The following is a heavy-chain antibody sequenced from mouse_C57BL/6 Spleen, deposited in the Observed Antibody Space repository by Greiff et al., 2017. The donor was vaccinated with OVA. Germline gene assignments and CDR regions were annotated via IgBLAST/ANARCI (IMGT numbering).Heavy chain of an antibody. Sequence: QVQLQQPGAELVRPGSSVKLSCKASGYTFTSYWMDWVKQRPGQGLEWIGNIYPSDSETHYNQKFKDKATLTVDKSSSTAYMQLSSLTSEDSAVYYGASRDSSGYPWFAYWGQGTLVTVSA. D-gene: IGHD3-2*02. J-gene: IGHJ3*01. V-gene: IGHV1-61*01. CDR1: GYTFTSYW. CDR2: IYPSDSET. CDR3: ASRDSSGYPWFAY.